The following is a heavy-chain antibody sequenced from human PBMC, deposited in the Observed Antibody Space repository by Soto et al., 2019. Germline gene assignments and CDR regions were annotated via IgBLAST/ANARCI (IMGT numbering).Heavy chain of an antibody. CDR2: INHNSGDT. CDR1: GYTFTGYY. Sequence: GASLKVSCKASGYTFTGYYMHCVRQAPGQGLEWMGWINHNSGDTNYAQKFQGRVIMTRDTSISTAYMELSGLRSDDTAVYYCARGFYYDSGYWAAFDIWGQGTMVT. V-gene: IGHV1-2*02. J-gene: IGHJ3*02. CDR3: ARGFYYDSGYWAAFDI. D-gene: IGHD3-22*01.